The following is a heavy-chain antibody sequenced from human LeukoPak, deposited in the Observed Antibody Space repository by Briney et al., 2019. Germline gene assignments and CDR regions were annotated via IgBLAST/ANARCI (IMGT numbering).Heavy chain of an antibody. J-gene: IGHJ4*02. V-gene: IGHV3-21*01. CDR1: GFTFSSYS. CDR3: ARIDMNRVGGVIGPRTPHFDY. Sequence: PGGSLRLSCAASGFTFSSYSMNWVRQAPGNGLEWVSSISSSSSYIYYADSVKGRLTISRDNVKISLYMQMNSLRAEDTGVYYCARIDMNRVGGVIGPRTPHFDYWGQGTLVTVSS. D-gene: IGHD3-16*02. CDR2: ISSSSSYI.